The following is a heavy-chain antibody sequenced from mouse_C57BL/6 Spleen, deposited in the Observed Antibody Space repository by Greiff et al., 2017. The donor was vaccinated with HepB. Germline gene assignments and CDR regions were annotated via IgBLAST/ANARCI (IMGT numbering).Heavy chain of an antibody. Sequence: VQLQQSGPGLVQPSQSLSITCTVSGFSLTSYGVHWVRQSPGKGLEWLGVIWRGGSTDYNAAFMSRLSITKDNSKSQVFFKMNRLQADDTAIYYCAKNGGGYDGSRLDNWGQGTTLTVSS. CDR1: GFSLTSYG. V-gene: IGHV2-5*01. CDR3: AKNGGGYDGSRLDN. D-gene: IGHD1-1*01. J-gene: IGHJ2*01. CDR2: IWRGGST.